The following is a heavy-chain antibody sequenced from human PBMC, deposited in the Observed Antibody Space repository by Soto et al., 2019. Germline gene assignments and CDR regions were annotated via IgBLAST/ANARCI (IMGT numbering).Heavy chain of an antibody. Sequence: SETLSLTCTVSGGSVSSRSYYWSWIRQPPGKGLEWLGEVHHSGTTNSIQSLTRRLTLSVDKSGNQVSLERTPVAAAGTAVYYCARGVSYRWVYWGQGTLVTVSS. D-gene: IGHD3-16*02. CDR1: GGSVSSRSYY. V-gene: IGHV4-61*01. CDR2: VHHSGTT. J-gene: IGHJ4*02. CDR3: ARGVSYRWVY.